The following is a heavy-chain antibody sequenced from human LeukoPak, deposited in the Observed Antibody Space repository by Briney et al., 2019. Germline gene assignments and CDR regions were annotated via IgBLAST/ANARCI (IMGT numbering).Heavy chain of an antibody. V-gene: IGHV1-18*01. CDR3: ARGYSSSWYGIGYYYYYMDV. D-gene: IGHD6-13*01. CDR1: GYTFTSYG. J-gene: IGHJ6*03. CDR2: ISAYNGNT. Sequence: ASVKVSCKASGYTFTSYGISWVRQAPGQGLEWMGWISAYNGNTNYAQKLQGRVTMTTDTSTSTAYMELRSLRSDDTAVYYCARGYSSSWYGIGYYYYYMDVWGKGTTVTVSS.